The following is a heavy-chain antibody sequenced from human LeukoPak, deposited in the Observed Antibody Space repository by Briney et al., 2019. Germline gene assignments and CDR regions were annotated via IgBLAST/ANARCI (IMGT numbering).Heavy chain of an antibody. V-gene: IGHV3-11*04. J-gene: IGHJ4*02. D-gene: IGHD6-13*01. Sequence: SGGSLRLSCAAAGFTFSDYYMSWIRQAPGKGLEWVSYISSSGSTIYYADSVKCRFTISRDNAKNSLYLQMNSLRAEDTAVYYCARGGVGIAAAGTFDYWGQGTLVTVSS. CDR3: ARGGVGIAAAGTFDY. CDR1: GFTFSDYY. CDR2: ISSSGSTI.